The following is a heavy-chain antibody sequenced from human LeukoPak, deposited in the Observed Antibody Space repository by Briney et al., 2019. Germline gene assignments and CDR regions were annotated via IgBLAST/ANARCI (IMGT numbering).Heavy chain of an antibody. D-gene: IGHD3-16*01. CDR1: GSYW. CDR2: ITNDGSST. J-gene: IGHJ6*02. Sequence: PGGSLRLSCAASGSYWMHWVRQAPGKGLVWVSRITNDGSSTTYADSVKGRFTISRDNAKNMLYLQVNSLRAEDTAVYYCAREPWVPPYYYFGMDVWGQGTTVTVSS. CDR3: AREPWVPPYYYFGMDV. V-gene: IGHV3-74*01.